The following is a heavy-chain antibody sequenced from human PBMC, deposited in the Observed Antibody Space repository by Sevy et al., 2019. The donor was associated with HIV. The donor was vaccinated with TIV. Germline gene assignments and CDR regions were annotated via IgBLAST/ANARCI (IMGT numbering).Heavy chain of an antibody. CDR1: GFTFSNAW. J-gene: IGHJ6*02. Sequence: GGSLRLSCAASGFTFSNAWMSWVRQAPGKGLEWVGRIKSKTDGGTTDYAAPVKGRFTISRDDSKNTLYLQMNSLKTEDTAVYYCTTTYDFWSGYSPYYGMDVWGQGTTVTVSS. D-gene: IGHD3-3*01. CDR3: TTTYDFWSGYSPYYGMDV. CDR2: IKSKTDGGTT. V-gene: IGHV3-15*01.